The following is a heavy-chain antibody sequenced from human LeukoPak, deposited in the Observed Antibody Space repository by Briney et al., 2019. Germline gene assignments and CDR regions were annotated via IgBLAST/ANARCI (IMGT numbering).Heavy chain of an antibody. J-gene: IGHJ4*02. CDR3: ATEYSDNSGYCFH. Sequence: GGSLRLSCAASGFTFSSNAMNWVRQAPGKGLEWVSGITGSGDSTYYADSVKGRFTISRDNSKNTVYLQMNSLRAEDTAVYYCATEYSDNSGYCFHWGQGTLVTVSS. D-gene: IGHD3-22*01. CDR2: ITGSGDST. CDR1: GFTFSSNA. V-gene: IGHV3-23*01.